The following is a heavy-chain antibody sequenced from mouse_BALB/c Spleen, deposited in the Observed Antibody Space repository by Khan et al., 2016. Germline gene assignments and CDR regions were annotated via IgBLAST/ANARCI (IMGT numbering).Heavy chain of an antibody. J-gene: IGHJ4*01. Sequence: EVQLVESGPGLVKPSQSLSLTCTVSGYSITSDYAWNWIRQLPGNKLEWMGYISYSGSTRYYPSLKSRISITRDTSKNQFFLQLNSVTTEDTATYDCAGSPTAYYAMDYWGQGTSVTVSA. CDR1: GYSITSDYA. CDR2: ISYSGST. V-gene: IGHV3-2*02. D-gene: IGHD1-2*01. CDR3: AGSPTAYYAMDY.